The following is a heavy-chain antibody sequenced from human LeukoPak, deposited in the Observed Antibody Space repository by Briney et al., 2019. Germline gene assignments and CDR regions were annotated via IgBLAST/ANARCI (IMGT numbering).Heavy chain of an antibody. D-gene: IGHD6-19*01. CDR1: AGSISSYY. Sequence: SETLSLTCTVSAGSISSYYWSWIRQPPGKGLEWIGYIYYSGSTNYNPSLKSRVTISVDTSKNQYSLKLSSVTAADTDVYYCARRVAGGIYGMDVWGQGTTVTVSS. J-gene: IGHJ6*02. V-gene: IGHV4-59*08. CDR2: IYYSGST. CDR3: ARRVAGGIYGMDV.